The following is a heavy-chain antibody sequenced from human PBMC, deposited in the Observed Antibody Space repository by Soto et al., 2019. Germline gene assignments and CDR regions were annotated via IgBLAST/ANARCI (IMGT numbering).Heavy chain of an antibody. J-gene: IGHJ3*02. V-gene: IGHV3-53*01. CDR3: ATWNLREHAYDI. D-gene: IGHD1-1*01. CDR1: GLTVSGKKY. Sequence: DVQLVESGGGLIQPGGSLRLSCVASGLTVSGKKYMAWVRQAPGKGPEWVSGVYDLDGTHYADSVRGRFTTSIDSSRTTVYLQLRDLRPEDTALDFCATWNLREHAYDIWGQGTMVTVSS. CDR2: VYDLDGT.